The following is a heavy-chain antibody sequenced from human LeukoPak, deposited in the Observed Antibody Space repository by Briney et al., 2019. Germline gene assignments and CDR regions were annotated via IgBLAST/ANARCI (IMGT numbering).Heavy chain of an antibody. CDR2: IRSKAYGGTT. CDR3: TRLSTTVTTLSDY. D-gene: IGHD4-17*01. CDR1: GFTFGDYA. J-gene: IGHJ4*02. V-gene: IGHV3-49*03. Sequence: PGGSLRLSCTASGFTFGDYAMSWFRQAPGKGLEWVGFIRSKAYGGTTEYAASVKGRFTISRDDSKSIAYLQMNSLKTEDTAVYYCTRLSTTVTTLSDYWGQGTLSPSPQ.